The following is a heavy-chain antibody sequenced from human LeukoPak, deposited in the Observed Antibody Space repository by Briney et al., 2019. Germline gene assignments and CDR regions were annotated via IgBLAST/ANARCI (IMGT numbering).Heavy chain of an antibody. Sequence: ASVKVSCKASGYTFTGYYMHWVRQAPGQGLEWMGWINPNSGGTNFAQKFQGRVTMTRDASISTAYMELSSLRSDDTAVYYCASVYSSGWYFDYWGQGTLVTVSS. CDR3: ASVYSSGWYFDY. J-gene: IGHJ4*02. D-gene: IGHD6-19*01. CDR1: GYTFTGYY. V-gene: IGHV1-2*02. CDR2: INPNSGGT.